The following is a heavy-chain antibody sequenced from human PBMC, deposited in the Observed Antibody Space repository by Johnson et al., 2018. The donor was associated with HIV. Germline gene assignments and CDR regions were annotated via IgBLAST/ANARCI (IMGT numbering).Heavy chain of an antibody. CDR1: GITVTHNY. D-gene: IGHD1-7*01. J-gene: IGHJ3*02. Sequence: VQLVESGGGLIQPGGSLKLSCAATGITVTHNYMSWVRQAPGKGLEWLSVIYTGGDTYDADSVKGRFTISRDDSKNTIYLQMNSLRADDSAVYYCARWNYYAFDSWGQGTMVTVSS. CDR3: ARWNYYAFDS. V-gene: IGHV3-53*01. CDR2: IYTGGDT.